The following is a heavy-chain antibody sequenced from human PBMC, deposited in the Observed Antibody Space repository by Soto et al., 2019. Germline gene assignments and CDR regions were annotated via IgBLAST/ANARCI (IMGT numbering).Heavy chain of an antibody. CDR3: ARGVDSSGYYLR. D-gene: IGHD3-22*01. CDR1: RYTFSSYY. Sequence: ASVKVSCKTSRYTFSSYYIHWVRQAPGQGLEWMGIINPSGGRTSYAQKFHGRVTMTSDTSTSTGYMELSSLRSEDTAVYYCARGVDSSGYYLRWGQGTLVTVSS. J-gene: IGHJ4*02. V-gene: IGHV1-46*01. CDR2: INPSGGRT.